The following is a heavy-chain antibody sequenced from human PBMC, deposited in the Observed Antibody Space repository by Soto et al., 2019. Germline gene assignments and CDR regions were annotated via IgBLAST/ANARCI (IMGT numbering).Heavy chain of an antibody. CDR1: GYSFTTYG. CDR3: AREGPAPYYYYGRDV. J-gene: IGHJ6*02. Sequence: QVQLVQSGGEVKKPGASVKVSCKTSGYSFTTYGISWVRQAPGQGLEWMGGISAYNGNTNYAQKLQDRVTMTTDTSTSTAYMELRSLRSDDTALYYCAREGPAPYYYYGRDVWGQGSTVTVSS. CDR2: ISAYNGNT. V-gene: IGHV1-18*01.